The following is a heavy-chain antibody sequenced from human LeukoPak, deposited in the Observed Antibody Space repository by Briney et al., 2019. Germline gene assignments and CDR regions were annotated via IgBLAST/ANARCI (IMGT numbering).Heavy chain of an antibody. CDR1: GFTFSSYA. J-gene: IGHJ4*02. CDR2: ISSSSSYI. CDR3: ASSWSYYYDSSGYLPFDY. V-gene: IGHV3-21*01. D-gene: IGHD3-22*01. Sequence: GGSLRLSCAASGFTFSSYAMSWVRQAPGKGLEWVSSISSSSSYIYYADSVKGRFTISRDNAKNSLYLQMNSLRAEDTAVYYCASSWSYYYDSSGYLPFDYWGQGTLVTVSS.